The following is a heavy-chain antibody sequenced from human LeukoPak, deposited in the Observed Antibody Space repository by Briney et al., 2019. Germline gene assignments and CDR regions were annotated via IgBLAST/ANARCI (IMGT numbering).Heavy chain of an antibody. CDR1: GFTFNIYG. V-gene: IGHV3-30*02. J-gene: IGHJ4*02. CDR2: IGYDGRHE. Sequence: PGGSLRLSCAASGFTFNIYGMHWVRQTPGKGLQWVAFIGYDGRHEDYAESVRGRFVISRDNAKNTLYLQMNSLRDDDTAMYYCAKLLIAAGQGVDYWGQGTPVTVSS. CDR3: AKLLIAAGQGVDY. D-gene: IGHD2-8*01.